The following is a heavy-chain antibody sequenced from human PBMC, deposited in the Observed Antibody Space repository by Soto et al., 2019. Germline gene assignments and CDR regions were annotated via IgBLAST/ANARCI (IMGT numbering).Heavy chain of an antibody. J-gene: IGHJ4*01. CDR1: GYTFTTYG. Sequence: QVQLVQSGAEVKKPGASVKVSCKASGYTFTTYGITWVQRAPGQGLEWMGWISAYSGNTNYAQKLQGRLTVTTDTSTNTAYMDLRSLRSDDTAVYYCARVVKAGDYGDYGRYYFDYWGHGTLVTVSS. V-gene: IGHV1-18*04. CDR2: ISAYSGNT. D-gene: IGHD4-17*01. CDR3: ARVVKAGDYGDYGRYYFDY.